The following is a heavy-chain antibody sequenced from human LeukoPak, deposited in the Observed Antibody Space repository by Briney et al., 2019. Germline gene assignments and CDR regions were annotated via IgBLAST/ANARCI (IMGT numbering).Heavy chain of an antibody. J-gene: IGHJ4*02. V-gene: IGHV3-30-3*01. CDR1: GFTFSYYI. Sequence: GWSLRLSCAASGFTFSYYIMHWVRQAPGKGLEWVALIAHDGSYKHCADSVEGRFTISRDNSKNTLYLQMNSLRGEDTAVYYCASEVGPTEFDYWGQGTLVTVSS. CDR2: IAHDGSYK. D-gene: IGHD1-26*01. CDR3: ASEVGPTEFDY.